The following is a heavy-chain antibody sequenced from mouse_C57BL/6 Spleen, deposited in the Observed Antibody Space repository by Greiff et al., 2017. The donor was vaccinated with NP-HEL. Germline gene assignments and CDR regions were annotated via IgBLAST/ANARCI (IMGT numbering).Heavy chain of an antibody. D-gene: IGHD1-1*01. CDR3: ARDVSYYGSRGYY. CDR1: GYTFTSYW. J-gene: IGHJ2*01. CDR2: IHHNSGST. Sequence: QVQLKQPGAELVKPGASVKLSCKASGYTFTSYWMHWVKQRPGQGLEWIGMIHHNSGSTNYNEKFKSKATLTVDKSSSTAYMQLSSLTSGDSAVYYCARDVSYYGSRGYYWGQGTTLTVSS. V-gene: IGHV1-64*01.